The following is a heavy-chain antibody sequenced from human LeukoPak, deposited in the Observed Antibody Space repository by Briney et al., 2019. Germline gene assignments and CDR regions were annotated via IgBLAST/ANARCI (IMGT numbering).Heavy chain of an antibody. D-gene: IGHD2-15*01. CDR3: AIERSGGSSMTFDY. CDR2: INHSGST. V-gene: IGHV4-34*01. CDR1: GGSFSGYY. Sequence: SKTLSLTCAVYGGSFSGYYWSWIRQPPGKGLEWIGEINHSGSTNYNPSLKSRVTISVDTSRNQFSLKLSSVTAADTAVYYCAIERSGGSSMTFDYWGQGTLVTVSS. J-gene: IGHJ4*02.